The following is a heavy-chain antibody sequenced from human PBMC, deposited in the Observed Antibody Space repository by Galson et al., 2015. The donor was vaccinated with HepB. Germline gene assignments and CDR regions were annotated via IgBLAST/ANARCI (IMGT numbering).Heavy chain of an antibody. V-gene: IGHV3-30-3*01. J-gene: IGHJ6*02. Sequence: SLRLSCAASGFTFSSYAMHWVRQAPGEGLEWVAVISYDGSNKYYADSVKGRFTISRDNSKNTLYLQMNSLRAEDTAVYYCARDPDGSWNYYYGMDVWGQGTTVTVSS. CDR3: ARDPDGSWNYYYGMDV. D-gene: IGHD2-15*01. CDR1: GFTFSSYA. CDR2: ISYDGSNK.